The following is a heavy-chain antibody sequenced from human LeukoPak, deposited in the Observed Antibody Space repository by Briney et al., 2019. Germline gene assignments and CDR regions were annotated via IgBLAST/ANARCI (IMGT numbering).Heavy chain of an antibody. CDR2: IYYSGST. CDR3: ARHRHYDSSGPDY. Sequence: SEPLSLTCTLSGGPISSYYWGWIRQPPGKGLEWIGYIYYSGSTNYNPSLKSRLTISIDTSKKQFSLKLSSVTAADTAVYYCARHRHYDSSGPDYWGQGTLVTVSS. J-gene: IGHJ4*02. CDR1: GGPISSYY. V-gene: IGHV4-59*08. D-gene: IGHD3-22*01.